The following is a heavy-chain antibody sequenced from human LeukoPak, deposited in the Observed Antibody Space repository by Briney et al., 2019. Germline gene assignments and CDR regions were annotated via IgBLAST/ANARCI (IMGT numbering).Heavy chain of an antibody. J-gene: IGHJ6*03. CDR1: GYTFTAYY. V-gene: IGHV1-2*02. CDR3: ARNSLPAAMAYYYYMDV. D-gene: IGHD2-2*01. Sequence: ASLNVSCKASGYTFTAYYMHSVPQAPGPRLEWLGWIDPNIGGTNYAPKFQARVTMTKATSISTAYIELSRLRCHHPSLYYCARNSLPAAMAYYYYMDVWGKGTTVTISS. CDR2: IDPNIGGT.